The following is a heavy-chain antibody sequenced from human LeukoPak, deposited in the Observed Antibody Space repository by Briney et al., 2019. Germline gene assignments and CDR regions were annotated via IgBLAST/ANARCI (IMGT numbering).Heavy chain of an antibody. CDR2: INPSGGST. CDR3: ARAIEREDFDY. Sequence: ASVKVSCKASGYSFIRYHIHWVRQAPGQGLEWMGIINPSGGSTSYAQKFQGRVTMTRDTSTSTVYMELSSLRSEDTAVHYCARAIEREDFDYWGQGTLVTVSS. V-gene: IGHV1-46*01. D-gene: IGHD5-24*01. J-gene: IGHJ4*02. CDR1: GYSFIRYH.